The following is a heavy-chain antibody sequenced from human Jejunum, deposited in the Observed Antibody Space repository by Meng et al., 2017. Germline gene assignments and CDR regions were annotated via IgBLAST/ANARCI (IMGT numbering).Heavy chain of an antibody. Sequence: SCAGSGFTFNKYAVVWLRQSPERGLEWVSAITANGDNTWYADSVRGRFTMSRDNSKNTVYVQMNSLRAEDTAVYYCAKDPNGDYVGAFDMWGQGTMVTVSS. CDR2: ITANGDNT. J-gene: IGHJ3*02. D-gene: IGHD4-17*01. CDR1: GFTFNKYA. V-gene: IGHV3-23*01. CDR3: AKDPNGDYVGAFDM.